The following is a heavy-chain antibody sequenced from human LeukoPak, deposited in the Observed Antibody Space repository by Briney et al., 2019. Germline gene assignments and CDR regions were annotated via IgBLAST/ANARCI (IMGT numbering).Heavy chain of an antibody. D-gene: IGHD6-13*01. CDR3: ARGTGSWATP. CDR1: GFTFSSYS. V-gene: IGHV3-21*01. Sequence: PGGSLRLSCAASGFTFSSYSMNWVRQAPGKGLEWVSSISSSSSYIYYADSVKGRFTISRDNAKNSPYLQMNSLRAKDTAVYYCARGTGSWATPWGRGTLVTVSS. J-gene: IGHJ5*02. CDR2: ISSSSSYI.